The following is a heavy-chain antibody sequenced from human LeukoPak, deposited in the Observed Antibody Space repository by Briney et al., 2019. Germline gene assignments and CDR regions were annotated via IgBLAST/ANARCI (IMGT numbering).Heavy chain of an antibody. Sequence: PGESLKISCKGTGYSFTSYWIGWVRQMPGKGLEWMGIIYPGDSDTRYSPSFQGQVTISADKSISTAYLQWSSLKASDTAMYYCARTYGDYDILTHAFDIWGQGTMVTVSS. CDR3: ARTYGDYDILTHAFDI. V-gene: IGHV5-51*01. J-gene: IGHJ3*02. CDR1: GYSFTSYW. CDR2: IYPGDSDT. D-gene: IGHD3-9*01.